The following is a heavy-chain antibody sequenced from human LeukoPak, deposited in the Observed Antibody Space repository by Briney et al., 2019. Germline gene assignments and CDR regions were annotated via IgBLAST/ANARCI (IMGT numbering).Heavy chain of an antibody. CDR2: ISSSGSTI. CDR3: ARQNYYDSSGYYKDFDY. Sequence: PGGSLRLSCAASGFTFSSYEMNWVRQAPGKGLEWVSYISSSGSTIYYADSVKGRFTISRDNAKNSLYLQMNSLRAEDTAVYYCARQNYYDSSGYYKDFDYWGQGTRVTVSS. J-gene: IGHJ4*02. D-gene: IGHD3-22*01. V-gene: IGHV3-48*03. CDR1: GFTFSSYE.